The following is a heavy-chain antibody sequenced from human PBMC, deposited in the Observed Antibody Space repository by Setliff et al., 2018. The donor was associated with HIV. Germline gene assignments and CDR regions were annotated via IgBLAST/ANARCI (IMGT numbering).Heavy chain of an antibody. CDR1: GFTFDDYT. CDR3: VKGVEYGDYGSDY. V-gene: IGHV3-43*01. CDR2: ISWDGDGT. J-gene: IGHJ4*02. D-gene: IGHD4-17*01. Sequence: GGSLRLSCAASGFTFDDYTMHWVRQAPGKGLEWVSLISWDGDGTYYADSVKGRFTISRDNSKNSLYLQMNSLRTEDTALYYCVKGVEYGDYGSDYWGQGTLVTVSS.